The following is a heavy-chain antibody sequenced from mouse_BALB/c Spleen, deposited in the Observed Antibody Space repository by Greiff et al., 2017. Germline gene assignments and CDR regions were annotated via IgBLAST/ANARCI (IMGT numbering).Heavy chain of an antibody. CDR3: AREGDSSGYYAMDY. J-gene: IGHJ4*01. V-gene: IGHV1-63*02. Sequence: QVQLQQSGAELVRPGTSVKISCKASGYTFTNYWLGWVKQRPGHGLEWIGDIYPGGGYTNYNEKFKGKATLTADTSSSTAYMQLSSLTSEDSAVYFCAREGDSSGYYAMDYWGQGTSVTVSS. CDR1: GYTFTNYW. D-gene: IGHD3-2*01. CDR2: IYPGGGYT.